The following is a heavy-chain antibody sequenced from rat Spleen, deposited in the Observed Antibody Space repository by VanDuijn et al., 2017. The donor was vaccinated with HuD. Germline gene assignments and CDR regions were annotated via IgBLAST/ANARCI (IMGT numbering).Heavy chain of an antibody. CDR1: GFTFSDYY. Sequence: EVQLVESGGGLVQPGNSLKLSCAASGFTFSDYYMAWVRQAPTKGLEWVATISYDGSRNYYRDSVRGRFTISRDNAKSTLYLQMNSLRSEDTATYYCATSQLGPGYWGQGVMVTVSS. CDR2: ISYDGSRN. V-gene: IGHV5S10*01. J-gene: IGHJ2*01. CDR3: ATSQLGPGY. D-gene: IGHD5-1*01.